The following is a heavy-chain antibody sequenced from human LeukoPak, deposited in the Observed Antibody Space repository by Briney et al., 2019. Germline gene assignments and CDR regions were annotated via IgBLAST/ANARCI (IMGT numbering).Heavy chain of an antibody. J-gene: IGHJ4*02. D-gene: IGHD6-13*01. CDR2: ISSSSSLI. Sequence: GGSLRLSCAASGFTFSSSDMDWVRQAPGKGLEWVASISSSSSLIYYTDSVKGRFTISRDNAKNSLYRQMNSLRAEDTVVYFCAKEGRSTTPGYWGQGTLVTVSS. CDR3: AKEGRSTTPGY. V-gene: IGHV3-21*01. CDR1: GFTFSSSD.